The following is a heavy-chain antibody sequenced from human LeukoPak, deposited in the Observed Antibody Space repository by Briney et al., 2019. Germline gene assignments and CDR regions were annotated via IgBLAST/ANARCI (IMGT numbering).Heavy chain of an antibody. CDR3: ARGGYYGSGNDFRFDP. V-gene: IGHV4-59*01. CDR1: GGSISRYY. J-gene: IGHJ5*02. Sequence: SETLSLTCTVSGGSISRYYWSWIRQPPGKGLEWIGYIYYSWITNYKPSLKSRVTISAATSTNHFSLKLSSVTAADTAVYYCARGGYYGSGNDFRFDPWGQRTLVTAS. D-gene: IGHD3-10*01. CDR2: IYYSWIT.